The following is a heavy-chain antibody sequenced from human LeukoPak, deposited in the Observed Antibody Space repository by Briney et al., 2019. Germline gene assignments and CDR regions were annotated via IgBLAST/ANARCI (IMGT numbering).Heavy chain of an antibody. CDR1: GFSFSRYW. D-gene: IGHD5-18*01. CDR2: INTDGSST. V-gene: IGHV3-74*01. CDR3: ARDLSGVTGYTYGRGIDY. J-gene: IGHJ4*02. Sequence: GGSLRLSCAASGFSFSRYWVHWVRQPPGKGLVWVSLINTDGSSTYYADSVKGRFAISRDDAKTSLYLQMNSLRAEDTAVYYCARDLSGVTGYTYGRGIDYWGQGTLVTVSS.